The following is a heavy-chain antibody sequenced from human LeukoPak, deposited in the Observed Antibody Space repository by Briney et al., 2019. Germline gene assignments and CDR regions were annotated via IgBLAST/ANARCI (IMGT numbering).Heavy chain of an antibody. CDR1: GGSISSSSYY. V-gene: IGHV4-39*01. CDR3: ARQIAVAFFDY. D-gene: IGHD6-19*01. J-gene: IGHJ4*02. Sequence: PSETLSLTCTVSGGSISSSSYYWGWIRQPPGKGLEWIGSIYYSGSTYYNPSLKSRVTISVDTSKNQFSLKLSSVTAADTAVYYCARQIAVAFFDYWGQGTPVTVSS. CDR2: IYYSGST.